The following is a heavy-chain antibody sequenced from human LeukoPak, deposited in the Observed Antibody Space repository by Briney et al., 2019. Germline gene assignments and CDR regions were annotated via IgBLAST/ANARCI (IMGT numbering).Heavy chain of an antibody. CDR2: ISSSGSSI. Sequence: PGGSLRLSCAASGFIFTSYDFNWVRQAPGKGLEWVSYISSSGSSIYYADSVKGRFTISRDNAKKSLYLQMNSLRGEDTAVYYCARMAASDYWGQGTLVTVSS. CDR1: GFIFTSYD. J-gene: IGHJ4*02. V-gene: IGHV3-48*03. D-gene: IGHD6-13*01. CDR3: ARMAASDY.